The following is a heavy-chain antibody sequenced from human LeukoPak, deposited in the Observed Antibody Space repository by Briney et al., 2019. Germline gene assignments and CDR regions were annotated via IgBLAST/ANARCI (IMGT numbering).Heavy chain of an antibody. J-gene: IGHJ4*02. D-gene: IGHD3-22*01. CDR2: MNPNNGGT. CDR3: ASGYFDSSGYRTADVFDY. CDR1: GYTFSACY. V-gene: IGHV1-2*02. Sequence: ASVKVSCKASGYTFSACYMHWVRQAPGQGLEWMGWMNPNNGGTNYAQTFQGRVTMTRDMSINTAYMELSRLRSDDTAVYYCASGYFDSSGYRTADVFDYWGQGTLVTVSS.